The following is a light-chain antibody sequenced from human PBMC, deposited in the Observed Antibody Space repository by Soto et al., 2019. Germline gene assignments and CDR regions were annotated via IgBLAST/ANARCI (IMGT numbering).Light chain of an antibody. V-gene: IGKV3-20*01. CDR2: ASS. CDR1: QSRGSNF. Sequence: EILMTQSPGTLSLSPWERATLTCTTSQSRGSNFLAWYQHKPGQAHRLLIYASSNRATGIPDRFSGSASGTDFTLTISRLEPEDFAVYYCQLYSISLHFGQGTRLEIK. J-gene: IGKJ5*01. CDR3: QLYSISLH.